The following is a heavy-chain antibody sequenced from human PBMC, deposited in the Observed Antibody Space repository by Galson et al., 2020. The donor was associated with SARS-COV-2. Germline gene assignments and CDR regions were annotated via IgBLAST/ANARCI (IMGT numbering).Heavy chain of an antibody. CDR2: IYYSGST. CDR3: ARVGGYCSSTSCVGGYYYGMDV. Sequence: SETLSLTCAVSGGSISSGGYSWSWIRQPPGKGLEWIGYIYYSGSTYYNPSLKSRVTISVDTSKNQFSLKLSSVTAADTAVYYCARVGGYCSSTSCVGGYYYGMDVWGQGTTVTVSS. V-gene: IGHV4-30-4*07. CDR1: GGSISSGGYS. J-gene: IGHJ6*02. D-gene: IGHD2-2*01.